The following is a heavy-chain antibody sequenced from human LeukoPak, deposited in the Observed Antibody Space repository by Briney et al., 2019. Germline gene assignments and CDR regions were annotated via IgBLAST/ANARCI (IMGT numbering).Heavy chain of an antibody. V-gene: IGHV1-46*01. CDR1: GYTFPSYF. Sequence: GASVKVTCKASGYTFPSYFMHWVRQAPGQGLEWMGIINPTGGSTTYAQKFQGRVTMTRDTSTSTVYMELSSLRSEDTAVYYCARDIKRRFDPWGQGTLVTVSS. CDR3: ARDIKRRFDP. J-gene: IGHJ5*02. CDR2: INPTGGST. D-gene: IGHD1-14*01.